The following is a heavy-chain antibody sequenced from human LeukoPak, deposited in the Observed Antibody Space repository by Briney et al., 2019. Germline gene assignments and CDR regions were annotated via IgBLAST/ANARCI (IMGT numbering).Heavy chain of an antibody. D-gene: IGHD4-17*01. J-gene: IGHJ3*02. CDR1: GDSISNNYW. V-gene: IGHV4-4*02. Sequence: SGTLSLTCAVPGDSISNNYWWRWVRQFPGKGLEWIGEIYRSGSTVYNPSLKSRVSISTDKSKNQFSLNLSSVTAADTAVYYCGRHDYGDSSAAFDIWGQGTVVIVSS. CDR2: IYRSGST. CDR3: GRHDYGDSSAAFDI.